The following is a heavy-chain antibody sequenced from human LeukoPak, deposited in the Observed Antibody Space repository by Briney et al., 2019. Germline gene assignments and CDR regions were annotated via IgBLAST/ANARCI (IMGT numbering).Heavy chain of an antibody. D-gene: IGHD1-26*01. J-gene: IGHJ4*02. V-gene: IGHV1-2*04. CDR2: INPNSGGT. Sequence: ASVTVSCKASGYTFTGYYMHWVRQAPGQGLEWMGWINPNSGGTNYAQKFQGWVTMTRDTSISTAYMELSRLRSDDTAVYYCARVWVGATKAGYGYWGQGTLVTVSS. CDR3: ARVWVGATKAGYGY. CDR1: GYTFTGYY.